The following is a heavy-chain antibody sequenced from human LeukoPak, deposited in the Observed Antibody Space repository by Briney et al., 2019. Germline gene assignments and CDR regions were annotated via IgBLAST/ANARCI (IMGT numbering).Heavy chain of an antibody. D-gene: IGHD3-22*01. J-gene: IGHJ4*02. CDR2: IYYSGST. CDR3: ARDSGPYYYDSSGYLD. V-gene: IGHV4-59*01. CDR1: GGSISSYY. Sequence: SETLSLTCTVSGGSISSYYWSWIRQPPGKGLEWIGYIYYSGSTNYNPSLKSRVTISVDTSKNQFSLKLSSVTAADTAVYYCARDSGPYYYDSSGYLDWGQGTLVTVSS.